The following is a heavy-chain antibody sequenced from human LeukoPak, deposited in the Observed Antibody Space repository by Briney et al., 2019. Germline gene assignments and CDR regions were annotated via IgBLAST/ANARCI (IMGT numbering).Heavy chain of an antibody. CDR2: MSSSSRCI. V-gene: IGHV3-21*01. J-gene: IGHJ4*01. Sequence: GGCRRLSCAASAFTFSSYSMNWVRQAARKELEWVSSMSSSSRCIYYADSVKGRFTISSDNAKNSLYLQMNSLRAEDTAVYCCARDLRLSGLVYWG. CDR3: ARDLRLSGLVY. CDR1: AFTFSSYS. D-gene: IGHD3-10*01.